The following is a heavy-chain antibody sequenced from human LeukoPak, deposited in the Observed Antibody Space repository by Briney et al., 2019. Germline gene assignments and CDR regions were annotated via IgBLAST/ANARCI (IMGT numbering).Heavy chain of an antibody. D-gene: IGHD3-10*01. CDR3: ARGGTYWDY. V-gene: IGHV4-39*07. Sequence: SETLPLTCTVSGGSIRTTSYYWGWIRPSPGREPEWIGSIYFSGSTYYNPSLDSRVRISVDTSNNQFSLKLTSVTAADTAVYYCARGGTYWDYWGQGTLVTVSS. CDR1: GGSIRTTSYY. J-gene: IGHJ4*02. CDR2: IYFSGST.